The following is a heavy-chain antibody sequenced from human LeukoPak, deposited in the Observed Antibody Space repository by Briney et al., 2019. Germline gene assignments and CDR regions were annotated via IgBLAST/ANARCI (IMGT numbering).Heavy chain of an antibody. D-gene: IGHD3-3*01. CDR2: IYTCGST. CDR3: ARVGTDFWSGYTPYFDY. J-gene: IGHJ4*02. V-gene: IGHV4-4*07. Sequence: PSETLSLTCTVSGGSISSYYWSWIRQPAGKGLEWIGRIYTCGSTNYNPSLKSGVTMSVDTSKKQLSLKLSFVTAADTAVYYCARVGTDFWSGYTPYFDYWGQGTLVTVSS. CDR1: GGSISSYY.